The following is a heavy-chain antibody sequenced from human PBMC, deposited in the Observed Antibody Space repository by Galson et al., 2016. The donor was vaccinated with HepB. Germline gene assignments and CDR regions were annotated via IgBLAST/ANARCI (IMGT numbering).Heavy chain of an antibody. Sequence: SLRLSCAASGFTFSSYAMSWVRQAPGKGLEWVSAISNSGGSTYYADSVKGRFTISRDNSKNMVYLQINSLRAEDTAVYYCAKDPGRGGLIRSRFDPWGQGTLVTVSS. CDR3: AKDPGRGGLIRSRFDP. CDR2: ISNSGGST. V-gene: IGHV3-23*01. J-gene: IGHJ5*02. D-gene: IGHD2-15*01. CDR1: GFTFSSYA.